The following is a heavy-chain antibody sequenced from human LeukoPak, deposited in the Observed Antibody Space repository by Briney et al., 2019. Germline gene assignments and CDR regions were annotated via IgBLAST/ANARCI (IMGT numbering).Heavy chain of an antibody. CDR2: ISDIGSI. V-gene: IGHV4-59*08. J-gene: IGHJ4*02. CDR1: GGSISSYY. Sequence: SETLSLTCTVSGGSISSYYWSWIRQPPGKGLEWIAYISDIGSIHYNPCLKSRVTISLDTSKNQLSLKLSSVTAADTAVYYCAGHHPRNTVDFWGQGTLVTVSS. CDR3: AGHHPRNTVDF. D-gene: IGHD2/OR15-2a*01.